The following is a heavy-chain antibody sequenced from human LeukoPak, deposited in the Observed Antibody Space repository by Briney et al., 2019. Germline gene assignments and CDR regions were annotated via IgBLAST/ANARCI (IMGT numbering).Heavy chain of an antibody. CDR1: GGTISSYD. Sequence: SGTLSLTCTASGGTISSYDWNWIRQPPGKGLEWMGDIYNSGSTNNPAVKIRVRISEDTSKSQFSLKLSSVTAADTDVYYCAGHRRLADFDYWGQGTLVTVSS. D-gene: IGHD3-9*01. V-gene: IGHV4-59*08. CDR3: AGHRRLADFDY. CDR2: IYNSGST. J-gene: IGHJ4*02.